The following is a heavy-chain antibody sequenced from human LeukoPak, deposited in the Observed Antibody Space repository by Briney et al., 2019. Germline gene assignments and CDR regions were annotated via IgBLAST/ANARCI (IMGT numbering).Heavy chain of an antibody. CDR2: ISYDGSNK. CDR1: GFTFSSYA. Sequence: GGSLRLSCAASGFTFSSYAMHWVRQAPGKGLEWVAVISYDGSNKYYADSVKGRFTISRDNSKNTLYLQMNSLRAEDTAVYYCARGGDIVVVQAAIRSSGWFDPWGQGTLVTVSS. CDR3: ARGGDIVVVQAAIRSSGWFDP. D-gene: IGHD2-2*02. J-gene: IGHJ5*02. V-gene: IGHV3-30-3*01.